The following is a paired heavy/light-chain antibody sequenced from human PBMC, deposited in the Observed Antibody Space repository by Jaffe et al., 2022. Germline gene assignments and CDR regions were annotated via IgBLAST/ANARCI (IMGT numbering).Light chain of an antibody. J-gene: IGKJ3*01. CDR1: QSVSSSY. Sequence: EIVLTQSPGTLSLSPGERATLSCRASQSVSSSYLAWYQQKPGQAPRLLIYGASSRATGIPDRFSGSGSGTDFTLTISRLEPEDFAVYYCQQYGSSPPITFGPGTKVDIK. CDR3: QQYGSSPPIT. CDR2: GAS. V-gene: IGKV3-20*01.
Heavy chain of an antibody. CDR2: IYTSGST. V-gene: IGHV4-61*02. CDR1: GGSISSGSYY. CDR3: ARDSYYDYVWGSYRPSYYYYYMDV. D-gene: IGHD3-16*02. J-gene: IGHJ6*03. Sequence: QVQLQESGPGLVKPSQTLSLTCTVSGGSISSGSYYWSWIRQPAGKGLEWIGRIYTSGSTNYNPSLKSRVTISVDTSKNQFSLKLSSVTAADTAVYYCARDSYYDYVWGSYRPSYYYYYMDVWGKGTTVTVSS.